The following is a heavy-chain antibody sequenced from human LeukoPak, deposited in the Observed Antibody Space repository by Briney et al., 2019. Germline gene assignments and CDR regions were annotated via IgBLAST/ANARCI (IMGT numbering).Heavy chain of an antibody. V-gene: IGHV4-59*08. D-gene: IGHD3-10*01. CDR2: IYYSGSA. J-gene: IGHJ4*02. CDR1: GGSISSYY. CDR3: ARRRGPYLDY. Sequence: SETLSLTCTVSGGSISSYYWSWIRQPPGKGLEWIGYIYYSGSANYNPSLKSRVTISVDTSKNQFSLKLSSVTAADTAVYYCARRRGPYLDYWGQGTLVTVSS.